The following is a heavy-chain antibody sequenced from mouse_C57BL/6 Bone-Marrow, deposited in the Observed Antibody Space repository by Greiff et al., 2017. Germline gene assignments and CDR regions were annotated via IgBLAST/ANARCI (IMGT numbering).Heavy chain of an antibody. CDR1: GYTFTSYW. J-gene: IGHJ2*01. V-gene: IGHV1-55*01. D-gene: IGHD2-3*01. Sequence: QVQLQQPGAELVKPGASVKMSCKASGYTFTSYWITWVKQRPGQGLEWIGDIYPGSGSTNYNEKFKSKATLTVDKSSSTAYMLLSSLTSEDSAVDFCAREGWFYFDYWGQGTTLTVSS. CDR3: AREGWFYFDY. CDR2: IYPGSGST.